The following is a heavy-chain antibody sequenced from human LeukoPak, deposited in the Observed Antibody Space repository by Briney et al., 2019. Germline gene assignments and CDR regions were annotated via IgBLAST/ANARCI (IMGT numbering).Heavy chain of an antibody. CDR2: INRSGST. CDR1: GGSFSGYY. CDR3: ARGRLTIFGFDY. D-gene: IGHD3-3*01. V-gene: IGHV4-34*01. Sequence: SETLSLTCAVYGGSFSGYYWSWIRQPPGKGLEWIGEINRSGSTNYNPSLKSRVTISVDTSKNQFSLKLSSVTAADTAVYYCARGRLTIFGFDYWGQGTLVTVSS. J-gene: IGHJ4*02.